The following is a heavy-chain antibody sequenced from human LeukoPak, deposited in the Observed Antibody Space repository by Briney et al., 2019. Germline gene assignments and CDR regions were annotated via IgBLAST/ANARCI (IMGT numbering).Heavy chain of an antibody. Sequence: GGSLRLSCAASGFTFSSYWMSWVRQAPGKGLEWVANIKQDGSEKYYVDSVKGRFTISRDNAKNSLYLQMSSLRAEDTAVYYCAREAYCSSTSCFWGWGYYYGMDVWGQGTTVTVSS. V-gene: IGHV3-7*01. CDR2: IKQDGSEK. D-gene: IGHD2-2*01. CDR1: GFTFSSYW. CDR3: AREAYCSSTSCFWGWGYYYGMDV. J-gene: IGHJ6*02.